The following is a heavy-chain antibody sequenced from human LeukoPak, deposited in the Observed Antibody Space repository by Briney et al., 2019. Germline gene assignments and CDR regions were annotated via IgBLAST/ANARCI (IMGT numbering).Heavy chain of an antibody. V-gene: IGHV1-8*01. J-gene: IGHJ3*02. Sequence: ASVKVSCKASGYTFTSYDINWVRQATGQGLEWMGWMNPNSGNTGYAQKFQGRVTMTRNTSISTAYMELSSLRSEDTAVYYCARGDGIVDVDAFDIWGQGTMVTASS. CDR2: MNPNSGNT. D-gene: IGHD3-16*02. CDR1: GYTFTSYD. CDR3: ARGDGIVDVDAFDI.